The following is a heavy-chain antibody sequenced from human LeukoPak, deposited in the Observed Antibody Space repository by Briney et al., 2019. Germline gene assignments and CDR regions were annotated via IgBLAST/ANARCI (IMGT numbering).Heavy chain of an antibody. J-gene: IGHJ4*02. D-gene: IGHD3-22*01. CDR3: ARGATYYYDSSGYTPYYFDY. CDR2: ISSSSSYI. V-gene: IGHV3-21*01. Sequence: ETLSPTCTVSGGSISSYYWSWVRQAPGKGLEWVSSISSSSSYIYYADSVKGRFTISRDNAKNSLYLQMNSLRAEDTAVYYCARGATYYYDSSGYTPYYFDYWGQGTLVTVSS. CDR1: GGSISSYY.